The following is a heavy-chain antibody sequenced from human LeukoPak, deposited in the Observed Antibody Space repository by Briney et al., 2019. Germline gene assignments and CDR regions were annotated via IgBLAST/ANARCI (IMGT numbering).Heavy chain of an antibody. CDR2: IIGSGSST. CDR1: GFTFSSYA. Sequence: GGSLRLSCAASGFTFSSYAMSRVRQAPGKGLEWVSAIIGSGSSTYYADSVKGRFTISRDNSKNTLFLQMNSLRAEDTAVYYCAKDRAQQLVLDFWGQGTLVTVSS. CDR3: AKDRAQQLVLDF. J-gene: IGHJ4*02. V-gene: IGHV3-23*01. D-gene: IGHD6-13*01.